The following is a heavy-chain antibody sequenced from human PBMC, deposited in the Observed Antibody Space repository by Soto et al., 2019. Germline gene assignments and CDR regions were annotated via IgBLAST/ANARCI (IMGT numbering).Heavy chain of an antibody. CDR2: ISSSGSTI. D-gene: IGHD2-2*01. Sequence: PGGSLRLSCAASGFTFSDYYMSWIRQAPGKGLEWVSYISSSGSTIYYADSVKGRFTISRDNAKNSLYLQMNSLRAEDTAVYYCARDYQRRAAPEVFDYWGQGTLVTVSS. J-gene: IGHJ4*02. CDR3: ARDYQRRAAPEVFDY. CDR1: GFTFSDYY. V-gene: IGHV3-11*01.